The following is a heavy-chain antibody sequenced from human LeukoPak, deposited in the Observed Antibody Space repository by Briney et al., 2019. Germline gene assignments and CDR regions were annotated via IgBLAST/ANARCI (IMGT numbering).Heavy chain of an antibody. J-gene: IGHJ6*03. D-gene: IGHD3-3*01. CDR2: ISAYNGNT. CDR1: GYTFTSYG. V-gene: IGHV1-18*01. Sequence: ASVKVSCTVSGYTFTSYGISWVRQAPGQGLEWMGWISAYNGNTNYAQKLQGRVTMTTDTSTSTAYMELRRLRSDDTAVYYCARDGFWSGYYTLYPGPRVMDVWGKGTTVTVSS. CDR3: ARDGFWSGYYTLYPGPRVMDV.